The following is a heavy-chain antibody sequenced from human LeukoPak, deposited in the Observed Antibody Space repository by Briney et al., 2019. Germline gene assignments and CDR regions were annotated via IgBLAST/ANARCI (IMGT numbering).Heavy chain of an antibody. D-gene: IGHD5-24*01. CDR2: IYYSGST. V-gene: IGHV4-39*01. Sequence: SETVYLTCTVSGGAISSSSYYWGWIRQPPGKGLEWIGSIYYSGSTYYNPSLKSRVTISVDTSKNQFSLKLSSVTAADTAVYYCARRVVEMASLDYWGQGTLVTVSS. CDR1: GGAISSSSYY. J-gene: IGHJ4*02. CDR3: ARRVVEMASLDY.